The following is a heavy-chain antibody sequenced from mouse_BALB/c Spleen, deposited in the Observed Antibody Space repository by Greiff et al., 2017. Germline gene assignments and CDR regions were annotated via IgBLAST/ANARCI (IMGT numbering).Heavy chain of an antibody. CDR2: INPRNGGT. CDR1: GYTFTGYY. V-gene: IGHV1S81*02. J-gene: IGHJ2*01. Sequence: QVHLQQSGAELVKPGASVKLSCTASGYTFTGYYMYWVKQRPGQGLEWIGEINPRNGGTKFNEKFKSKATLTVDKSSSTAYLQLSSLTSEDSAVYYCTRRGDGYPGYYFDYWGQGTMLTVSA. D-gene: IGHD2-3*01. CDR3: TRRGDGYPGYYFDY.